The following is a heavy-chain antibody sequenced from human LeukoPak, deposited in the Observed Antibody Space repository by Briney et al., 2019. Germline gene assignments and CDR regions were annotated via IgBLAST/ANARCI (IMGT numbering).Heavy chain of an antibody. D-gene: IGHD2-15*01. V-gene: IGHV1-24*01. J-gene: IGHJ5*02. Sequence: ASVKVSCKVSGYTLTELSMHWVRQAPGKGLEWMGGFDPEDGETIYAQKFQGRVTMTEDTSTDTAYMEVSSLRSEATAVYYCALGGGLRGWFDPWGQGTLVTVSS. CDR3: ALGGGLRGWFDP. CDR2: FDPEDGET. CDR1: GYTLTELS.